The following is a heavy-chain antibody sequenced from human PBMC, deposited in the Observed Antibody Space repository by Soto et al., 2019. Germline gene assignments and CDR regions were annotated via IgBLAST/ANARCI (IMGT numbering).Heavy chain of an antibody. CDR1: GGSISSSNW. V-gene: IGHV4-4*02. D-gene: IGHD1-20*01. Sequence: QVQLQESGPGLVKPSGTLSLTCAVSGGSISSSNWWSWVRQPPGKGLEWIGEIHHSGSTNYNPSLKSRVTISVDKSKNQFSLKLSSVTAADTAVYYCARVGITGTTLAAFVIWGQGTMVTVSS. CDR2: IHHSGST. CDR3: ARVGITGTTLAAFVI. J-gene: IGHJ3*02.